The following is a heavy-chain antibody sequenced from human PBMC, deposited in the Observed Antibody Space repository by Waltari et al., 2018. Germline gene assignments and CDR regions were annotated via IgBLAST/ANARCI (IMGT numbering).Heavy chain of an antibody. Sequence: QRQLQESGPGLVKPSETLSLTCTVSGGSIAISTHSWGWIRQAPGKGLEWIGSVFNSGTTYYNPSLQSRVTISVDTSKNQFSLRLSSVTAADTAVYYCARHVAYLRGYSYDGLNWYFDLWGRGTLITVSS. CDR1: GGSIAISTHS. D-gene: IGHD5-18*01. V-gene: IGHV4-39*01. CDR2: VFNSGTT. CDR3: ARHVAYLRGYSYDGLNWYFDL. J-gene: IGHJ2*01.